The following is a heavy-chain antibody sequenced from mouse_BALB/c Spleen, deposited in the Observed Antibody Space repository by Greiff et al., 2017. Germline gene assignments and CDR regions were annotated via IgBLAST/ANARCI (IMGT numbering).Heavy chain of an antibody. Sequence: EVQLVESGGGLVKPGGSLKLSCAASGFTFSSYAMSWVRQTPEKRLEWVASISSGGSTYYPDSVKGRFTISRDNARNILYLQMSSLRSEDTAMYYCARGRDYGPGFAYWGQGTLVTVSA. CDR2: ISSGGST. CDR3: ARGRDYGPGFAY. J-gene: IGHJ3*01. D-gene: IGHD1-1*01. CDR1: GFTFSSYA. V-gene: IGHV5-6-5*01.